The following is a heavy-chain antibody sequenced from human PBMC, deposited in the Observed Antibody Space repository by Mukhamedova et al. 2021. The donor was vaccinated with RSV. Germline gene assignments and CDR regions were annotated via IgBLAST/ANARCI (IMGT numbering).Heavy chain of an antibody. Sequence: NYWLSWVRQAPGRGLEWVANIKQEGSDKFYVDSVKGRFTISRDNAENSLYLQMNSLRAEDTAVYYCTGSAQYCTSTTCHGVDSWG. CDR3: TGSAQYCTSTTCHGVDS. J-gene: IGHJ5*01. D-gene: IGHD2-2*01. V-gene: IGHV3-7*01. CDR2: IKQEGSDK. CDR1: NYW.